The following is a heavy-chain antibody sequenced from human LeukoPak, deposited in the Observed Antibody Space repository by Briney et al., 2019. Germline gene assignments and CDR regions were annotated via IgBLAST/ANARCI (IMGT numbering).Heavy chain of an antibody. D-gene: IGHD2-15*01. Sequence: PGRSLRLSCAASGFTFSSYAMHWVRQAPGKGLEWVALIGSDGNKKYYADSVMGRSTISRDKSNNTLYLQMNSLRAEDTAVYYCATGGRSGVAFESWGQGTLVTVSS. J-gene: IGHJ4*02. V-gene: IGHV3-33*01. CDR2: IGSDGNKK. CDR3: ATGGRSGVAFES. CDR1: GFTFSSYA.